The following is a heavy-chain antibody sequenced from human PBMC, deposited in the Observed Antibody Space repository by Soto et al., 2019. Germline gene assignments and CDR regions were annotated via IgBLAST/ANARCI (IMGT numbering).Heavy chain of an antibody. Sequence: GGSLRLSCAASGFTFSSYGMHWVRQAPGKGLEWVAVIWYDGSNKYYADSVKGRFTISRDNSKNTLYLQMNSLRAEDTAVYYCARSYGDYYYFDYWGQGTLVTVSS. CDR1: GFTFSSYG. CDR2: IWYDGSNK. D-gene: IGHD4-17*01. V-gene: IGHV3-33*01. J-gene: IGHJ4*02. CDR3: ARSYGDYYYFDY.